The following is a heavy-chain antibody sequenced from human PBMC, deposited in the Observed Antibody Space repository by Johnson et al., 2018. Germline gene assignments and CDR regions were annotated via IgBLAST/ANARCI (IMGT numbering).Heavy chain of an antibody. CDR2: IYTGGST. D-gene: IGHD3/OR15-3a*01. CDR3: ARGRKTDLPDYYFYYRDV. CDR1: GFTVSSNY. V-gene: IGHV3-66*02. Sequence: EVQLVESGGDLVQPGGSLRLSCAASGFTVSSNYMTWVRPAPGKGLEWVSVIYTGGSTYYADSAKGRFSITRDNSKNTEYLQMNSLRAEDTAIYYCARGRKTDLPDYYFYYRDVWGKGTTVTVSS. J-gene: IGHJ6*03.